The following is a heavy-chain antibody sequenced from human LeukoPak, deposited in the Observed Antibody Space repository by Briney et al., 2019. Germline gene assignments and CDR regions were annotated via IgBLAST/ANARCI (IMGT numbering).Heavy chain of an antibody. CDR2: INHSGST. CDR1: GGSFSGYY. V-gene: IGHV4-34*01. D-gene: IGHD2-2*01. CDR3: ARFSRLGYCSSTSCYHYFDY. Sequence: SETLSLTCAVYGGSFSGYYWSWIRQPPGKGLEWIGKINHSGSTNYNPSLKSRVTISVDTSKNQFSLKLSSVTAADTAVYYCARFSRLGYCSSTSCYHYFDYWGQGTLVTVSS. J-gene: IGHJ4*02.